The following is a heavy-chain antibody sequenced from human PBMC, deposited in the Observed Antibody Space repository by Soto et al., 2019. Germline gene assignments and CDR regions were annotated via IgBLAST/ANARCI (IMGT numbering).Heavy chain of an antibody. J-gene: IGHJ4*02. CDR1: GYTFSTYA. Sequence: GASVKVSCKASGYTFSTYAMHWVRQAPGQRLEWMGWINAGNGNTKYSQKFQGRVTITRDTSASTAYMELSSLRSEDTAVYYCARRDSSGWSFVSWGQGTQVTV. V-gene: IGHV1-3*01. CDR3: ARRDSSGWSFVS. D-gene: IGHD6-19*01. CDR2: INAGNGNT.